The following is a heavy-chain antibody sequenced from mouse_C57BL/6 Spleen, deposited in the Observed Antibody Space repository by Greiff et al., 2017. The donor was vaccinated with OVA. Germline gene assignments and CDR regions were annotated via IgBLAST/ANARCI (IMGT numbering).Heavy chain of an antibody. CDR3: ARSYDGYYRFAY. Sequence: VQLQQPGAELVKPGASVKLSCKASGYTFTSYWMHWVKQRPGQGLEWIGMIHPTSGSTNYNEKFKSKATLTVDTPSSTAYMQRSSLTSEDSAVYFCARSYDGYYRFAYWGQGTLGTVSA. J-gene: IGHJ3*01. V-gene: IGHV1-64*01. D-gene: IGHD2-3*01. CDR2: IHPTSGST. CDR1: GYTFTSYW.